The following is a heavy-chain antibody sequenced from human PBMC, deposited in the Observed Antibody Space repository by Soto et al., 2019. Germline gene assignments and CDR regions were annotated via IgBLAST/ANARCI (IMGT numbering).Heavy chain of an antibody. J-gene: IGHJ4*02. CDR2: INTYNGNT. V-gene: IGHV1-18*01. D-gene: IGHD3-10*01. CDR3: ARVLEDVVLKDY. Sequence: ASVKVSCKASGYTFTSYGISWVRQAPGQGLEWMGWINTYNGNTNYAQKLQGRVTMTTDTSTSTAYMELRSLRSDDTAVYYCARVLEDVVLKDYWGQGTLVTVSS. CDR1: GYTFTSYG.